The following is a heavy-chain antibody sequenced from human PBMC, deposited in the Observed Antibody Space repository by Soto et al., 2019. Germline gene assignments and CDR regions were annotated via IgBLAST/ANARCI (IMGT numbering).Heavy chain of an antibody. Sequence: QLQLQESGPGLVKPSETLSLTCTVSGGSISSSSYYWGWIRQPPGKGLEWIGSIYYSGSTYYNPSLKSRVTISVDTSKNQFSLKLSSVTAADTAVYYCARHVGYYGSWSYYNYGMDVWGQGTTVTVSS. V-gene: IGHV4-39*01. CDR1: GGSISSSSYY. CDR2: IYYSGST. CDR3: ARHVGYYGSWSYYNYGMDV. J-gene: IGHJ6*02. D-gene: IGHD3-10*01.